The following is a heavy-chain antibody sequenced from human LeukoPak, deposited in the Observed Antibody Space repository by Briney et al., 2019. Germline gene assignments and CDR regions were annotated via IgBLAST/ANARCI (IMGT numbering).Heavy chain of an antibody. Sequence: SETLSLTCTVSGGSISSGDYYWSWIRQPPGKGLEWIGYIYYSGSTYYNPSLKSRVTISVDTSKNQFSLKLSSVTAADTAVYYCARGVLWSAYRNFDYWGQGTLVTVSS. V-gene: IGHV4-30-4*08. CDR2: IYYSGST. D-gene: IGHD3-3*01. J-gene: IGHJ4*02. CDR1: GGSISSGDYY. CDR3: ARGVLWSAYRNFDY.